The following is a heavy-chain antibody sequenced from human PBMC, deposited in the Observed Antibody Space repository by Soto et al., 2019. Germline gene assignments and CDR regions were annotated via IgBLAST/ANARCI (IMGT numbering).Heavy chain of an antibody. CDR1: GYTFTGYY. V-gene: IGHV1-2*04. CDR3: AAARGAWDYYGMDV. Sequence: GASVKVSCKASGYTFTGYYMHWVRQAPGQGLEWLGWINPNSGGTNYAQKFQGWVTMTRDMSTSTTYMELSSLRSEDTAMYYCAAARGAWDYYGMDVWGQGTTVTVSS. D-gene: IGHD3-10*01. CDR2: INPNSGGT. J-gene: IGHJ6*02.